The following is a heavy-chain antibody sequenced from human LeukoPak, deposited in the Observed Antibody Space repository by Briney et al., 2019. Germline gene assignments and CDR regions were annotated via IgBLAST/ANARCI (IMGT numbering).Heavy chain of an antibody. J-gene: IGHJ4*02. CDR2: IKQDGSEK. Sequence: GRSLRLSCAASGFTFSSYPMHWVRQAPGKGLEWVANIKQDGSEKYYVDSVKGRFTISRDNAKNSLYLQMNSLRAEDTAVYYCARDGYYYDSGKFDYWGQGTLVTVSS. V-gene: IGHV3-7*01. CDR1: GFTFSSYP. CDR3: ARDGYYYDSGKFDY. D-gene: IGHD3-22*01.